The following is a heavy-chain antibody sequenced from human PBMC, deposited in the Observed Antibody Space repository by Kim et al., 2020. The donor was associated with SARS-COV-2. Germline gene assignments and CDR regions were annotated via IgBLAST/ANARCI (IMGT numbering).Heavy chain of an antibody. D-gene: IGHD1-26*01. J-gene: IGHJ4*02. CDR3: AREYSGTYHFDY. Sequence: YAQKFPGRVTMTRDTSTTSVYMDLSSLRSEDTAVYYCAREYSGTYHFDYWGQGTLVTVSS. V-gene: IGHV1-46*01.